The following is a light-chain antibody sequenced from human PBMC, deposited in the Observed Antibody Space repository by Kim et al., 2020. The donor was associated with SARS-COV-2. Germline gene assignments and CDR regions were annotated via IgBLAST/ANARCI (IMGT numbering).Light chain of an antibody. Sequence: VSVGDGVTITCRANQVISNYLARYQQKPGKPPKLLIYDASGLPSGVPSRFSGSRSGTDFTLTVTSLQPEDVATYYCQQYNSAPWTFGQGTKVDIK. CDR2: DAS. CDR3: QQYNSAPWT. J-gene: IGKJ1*01. V-gene: IGKV1-27*01. CDR1: QVISNY.